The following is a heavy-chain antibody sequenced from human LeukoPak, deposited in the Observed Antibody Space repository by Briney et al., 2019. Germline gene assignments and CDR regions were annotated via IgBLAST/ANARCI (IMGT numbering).Heavy chain of an antibody. Sequence: ASVKVSCKASGYTFTSYDINWVRQATGQGLEWMGWMNPNSGNTGYAQKFQGRVTMTRNTSISTAYMELSSLRSEDTAVYYCARVGPSIAAAGYYFDYWGQGSLVTVSS. J-gene: IGHJ4*02. CDR1: GYTFTSYD. D-gene: IGHD6-13*01. V-gene: IGHV1-8*01. CDR2: MNPNSGNT. CDR3: ARVGPSIAAAGYYFDY.